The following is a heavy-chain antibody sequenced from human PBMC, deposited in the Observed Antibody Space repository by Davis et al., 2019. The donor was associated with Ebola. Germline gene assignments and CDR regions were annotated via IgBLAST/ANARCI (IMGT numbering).Heavy chain of an antibody. CDR1: GFTFSYYY. J-gene: IGHJ4*02. V-gene: IGHV3-11*01. D-gene: IGHD6-13*01. CDR3: ARAYSNAY. Sequence: GESLKISCAASGFTFSYYYMSWIRQAPGKGLEWVSYISGSGGPIYYADSVKGRFTISRDNSKNTIYLEMNNLRAEDTGVYYCARAYSNAYWGQGTLVTVSS. CDR2: ISGSGGPI.